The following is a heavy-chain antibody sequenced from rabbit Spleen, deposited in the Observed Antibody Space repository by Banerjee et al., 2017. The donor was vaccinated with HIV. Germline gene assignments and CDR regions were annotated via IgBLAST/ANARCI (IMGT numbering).Heavy chain of an antibody. J-gene: IGHJ6*01. V-gene: IGHV1S40*01. D-gene: IGHD8-1*01. Sequence: QSLEESGGGLVQPEGSLALTCKASGFSFSSSDYMCWVRQAPGKGLEWISCIAGSSSDFTYSASWAKGRFTISKTSSTTVTLQMTSLTAADTATYFCARDTGSSFSSYGMDLWGPGTLVTVS. CDR1: GFSFSSSDY. CDR2: IAGSSSDFT. CDR3: ARDTGSSFSSYGMDL.